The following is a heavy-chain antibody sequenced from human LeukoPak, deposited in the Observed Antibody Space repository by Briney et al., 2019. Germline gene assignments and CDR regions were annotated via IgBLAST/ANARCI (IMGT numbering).Heavy chain of an antibody. CDR3: ASTSRDGNGHYWE. V-gene: IGHV3-66*01. CDR1: GFTVSNY. CDR2: IYSGGGA. D-gene: IGHD3-22*01. J-gene: IGHJ4*02. Sequence: GGSLRLSCAASGFTVSNYMSWVRQAPGKGLEWVSVIYSGGGAYYPNSVKGRFTISRDNSKNTLYLQMNILRAEDTAVYYCASTSRDGNGHYWEWGQGTLVTVSS.